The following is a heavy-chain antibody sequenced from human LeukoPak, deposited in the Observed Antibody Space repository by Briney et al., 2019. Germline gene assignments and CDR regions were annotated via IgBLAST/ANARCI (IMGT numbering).Heavy chain of an antibody. V-gene: IGHV3-64*04. CDR2: LSGTGGST. J-gene: IGHJ4*02. CDR3: FPHNTENNGR. Sequence: GGSLRLSCSASGFSFSSYAMYWVRQTPGKGLECVSALSGTGGSTYYADSVKGRFTISRDNAKRSLSLQMNSLRAEDTAVYYCFPHNTENNGRWGQGTLVTVSS. CDR1: GFSFSSYA. D-gene: IGHD1/OR15-1a*01.